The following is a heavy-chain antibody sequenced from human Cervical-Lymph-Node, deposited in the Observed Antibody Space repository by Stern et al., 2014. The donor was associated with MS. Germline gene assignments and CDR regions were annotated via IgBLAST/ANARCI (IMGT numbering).Heavy chain of an antibody. Sequence: VQLVGSGPEVRQPGASVRESCKASGYTFTTPNYGIAWVREAPGRGLEWMGWISSYNGNTVYAQKLQDRVTMTTDTSTSTAYMELRSLRSDDTAFYYCARERLRDFNDYHFDSWGQGTLVTVSS. CDR2: ISSYNGNT. CDR3: ARERLRDFNDYHFDS. V-gene: IGHV1-18*01. J-gene: IGHJ4*02. D-gene: IGHD4-11*01. CDR1: GYTFTTPNYG.